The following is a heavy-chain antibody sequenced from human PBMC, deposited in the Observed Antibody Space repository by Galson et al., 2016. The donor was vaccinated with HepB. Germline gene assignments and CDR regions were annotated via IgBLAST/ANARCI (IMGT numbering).Heavy chain of an antibody. V-gene: IGHV3-21*01. CDR1: GFNIRDYS. Sequence: SLRLSCAASGFNIRDYSMNWLRQAPGKGLEWVSHIEGDANHIHYRHSLKGRFTISRDIAKNSLYLEMSGLGAEDTAIYYCARGHCGSTNCHLYSDSWGQGTLVTVSS. CDR3: ARGHCGSTNCHLYSDS. D-gene: IGHD2-2*01. CDR2: IEGDANHI. J-gene: IGHJ4*01.